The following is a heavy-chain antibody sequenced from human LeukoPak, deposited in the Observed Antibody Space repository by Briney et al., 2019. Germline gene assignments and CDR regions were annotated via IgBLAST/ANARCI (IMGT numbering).Heavy chain of an antibody. D-gene: IGHD2-2*01. CDR3: ARGPYCSSTSCYYYYYYYYMDV. CDR1: GFTFSTYE. CDR2: ISYDGSNK. V-gene: IGHV3-30*04. Sequence: GGSLRLSSAASGFTFSTYEMNWVRQAPGKGLEWVAVISYDGSNKYYADSVKGRFTISRDNSKNTLYLQMNSLRAEDTAVYYCARGPYCSSTSCYYYYYYYYMDVWGKGTTVSVSS. J-gene: IGHJ6*03.